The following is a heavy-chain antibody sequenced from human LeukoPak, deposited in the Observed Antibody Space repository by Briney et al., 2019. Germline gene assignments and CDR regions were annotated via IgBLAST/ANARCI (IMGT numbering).Heavy chain of an antibody. D-gene: IGHD4-11*01. CDR1: GGSISSYY. Sequence: SETLSLTCSVSGGSISSYYWSWIRQPAAKGLEWIGRINTSGSTNYNPSLESRVTMSVDTTKNQFSLQLTSVTAADTAVYYCAREVTTVNWFDPWGQGTLVTVSS. J-gene: IGHJ5*02. CDR2: INTSGST. V-gene: IGHV4-4*07. CDR3: AREVTTVNWFDP.